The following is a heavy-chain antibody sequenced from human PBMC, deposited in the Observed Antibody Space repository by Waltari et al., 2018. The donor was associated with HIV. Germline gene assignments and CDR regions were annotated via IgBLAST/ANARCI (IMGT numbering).Heavy chain of an antibody. V-gene: IGHV3-30*18. CDR2: ISYDGSNK. CDR3: AKDRQKIGYYDILTGYLDY. Sequence: QVQLVESGGGVVQPRRSLRLSCAASGFTFSSYGNHWVRQAPGKGLEWVAVISYDGSNKYYADSVKGRFTISRDNSKNTLYLQMNSLRAEDTAVYYCAKDRQKIGYYDILTGYLDYWGQGTLVTVSS. CDR1: GFTFSSYG. J-gene: IGHJ4*02. D-gene: IGHD3-9*01.